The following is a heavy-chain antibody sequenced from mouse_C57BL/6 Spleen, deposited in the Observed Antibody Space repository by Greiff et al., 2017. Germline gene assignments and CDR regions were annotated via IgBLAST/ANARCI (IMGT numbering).Heavy chain of an antibody. CDR1: GYAFSSSW. Sequence: QVQLKQSGPELVKPGASVKISCKASGYAFSSSWMNWVKQRPGKGLEWIGRIYPGDGDTNYNGKFKGKATLTADKSSSTAYMQLSSLTSEDSAVYFCARKGSYYDYDPFAYWGQGTLVTVSA. V-gene: IGHV1-82*01. CDR2: IYPGDGDT. CDR3: ARKGSYYDYDPFAY. J-gene: IGHJ3*01. D-gene: IGHD2-4*01.